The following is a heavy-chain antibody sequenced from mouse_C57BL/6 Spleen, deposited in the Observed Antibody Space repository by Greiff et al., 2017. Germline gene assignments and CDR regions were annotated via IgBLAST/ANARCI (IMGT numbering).Heavy chain of an antibody. V-gene: IGHV1-39*01. CDR3: STGTRFDY. CDR1: GYSFPTYK. CDR2: INPNYGTT. J-gene: IGHJ2*01. Sequence: EVQLQQSGPELVKPGASVKISCKASGYSFPTYKMNWVKQSNGKSLDWIGVINPNYGTTSYNQKFKGKATLTVDQSSSTAYMQLNSLTSEDSAVYYCSTGTRFDYWGQGTTLTVSS. D-gene: IGHD4-1*01.